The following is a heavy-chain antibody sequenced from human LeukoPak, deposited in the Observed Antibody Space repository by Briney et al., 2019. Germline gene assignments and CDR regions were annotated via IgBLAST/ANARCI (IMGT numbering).Heavy chain of an antibody. J-gene: IGHJ4*02. Sequence: SETLSLTCTVSGASISTGNYYWSWIRQPAGKGLEWIGRIYTSGSTNYNPSLKSRVTISVDTSKNQFSLHLSSLIAADTAVYYCARDQGHYYGSGSYSNVDSWGQGTLVTVSS. D-gene: IGHD3-10*01. CDR1: GASISTGNYY. CDR2: IYTSGST. V-gene: IGHV4-61*02. CDR3: ARDQGHYYGSGSYSNVDS.